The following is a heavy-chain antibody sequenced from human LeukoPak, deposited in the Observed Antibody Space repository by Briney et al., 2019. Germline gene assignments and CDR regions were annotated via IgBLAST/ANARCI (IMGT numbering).Heavy chain of an antibody. CDR2: ISSGTSYI. CDR3: ARDRAHYSFDY. V-gene: IGHV3-21*01. J-gene: IGHJ4*02. CDR1: GFTFSSYS. D-gene: IGHD3-10*01. Sequence: GGSLRLSCAASGFTFSSYSMNWVRQAPGKGLEWVSSISSGTSYIYYADSVKGRFTISRDNAKNSLYLQMNSLRAEDTAVYYCARDRAHYSFDYWGLGTLVTVSS.